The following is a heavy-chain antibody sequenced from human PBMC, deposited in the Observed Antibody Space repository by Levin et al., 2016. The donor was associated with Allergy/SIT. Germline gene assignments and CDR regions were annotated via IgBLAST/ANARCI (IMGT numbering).Heavy chain of an antibody. V-gene: IGHV5-10-1*01. J-gene: IGHJ4*02. CDR3: ARVDVGYCTRNSCYELDY. Sequence: VRQMPGKGLEWMGKIDPSDSYTNYSPSLQGHITISVDTSISTAYLQWSSLKASDTAMYYCARVDVGYCTRNSCYELDYWGQGTRSPSPQ. D-gene: IGHD2-2*01. CDR2: IDPSDSYT.